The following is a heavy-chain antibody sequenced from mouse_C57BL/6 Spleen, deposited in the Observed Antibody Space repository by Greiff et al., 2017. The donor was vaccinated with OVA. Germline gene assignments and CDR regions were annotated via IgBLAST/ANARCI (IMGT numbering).Heavy chain of an antibody. J-gene: IGHJ4*01. CDR3: ARLDYYDYEYYYAMDY. CDR1: GYTFTSYW. V-gene: IGHV1-52*01. CDR2: IDPSDSET. Sequence: VQLQQSGAELVRPGSSVKLSCKASGYTFTSYWMHWVKQRPIQGLEWIGNIDPSDSETHYNQKFKDKATLTVDKSSSTAYMQLSSLTSEDSAVYYCARLDYYDYEYYYAMDYWGQGTSVTVSS. D-gene: IGHD2-4*01.